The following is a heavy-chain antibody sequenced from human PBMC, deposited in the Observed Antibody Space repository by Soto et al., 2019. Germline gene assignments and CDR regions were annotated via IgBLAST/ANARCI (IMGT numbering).Heavy chain of an antibody. CDR3: ATLPMATIPYYDGMDV. J-gene: IGHJ6*02. CDR2: IIPIFGTA. D-gene: IGHD5-12*01. CDR1: GGTFSSYA. V-gene: IGHV1-69*12. Sequence: QVQLVQSGAEVKKPGSSVKVSCKASGGTFSSYAISWVRQAPGQGLEWMGGIIPIFGTANYAQKFQGRVTITAYESPSTAYMELSTLRPEDTAVYYCATLPMATIPYYDGMDVWGQGTTVTVSS.